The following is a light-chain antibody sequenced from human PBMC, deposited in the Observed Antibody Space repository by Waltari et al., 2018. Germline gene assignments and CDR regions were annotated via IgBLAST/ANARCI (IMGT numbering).Light chain of an antibody. CDR3: QQRCNWCT. CDR1: QSVCSY. CDR2: DAS. Sequence: EIVLTQSPATLSLSPGERATLFCRASQSVCSYLAWYQEIPGQAPRLLIYDASTRATGTPARFRGSGSGTDFTLTISSLEPEDFAVYYCQQRCNWCTFGQGTRWKS. J-gene: IGKJ1*01. V-gene: IGKV3-11*01.